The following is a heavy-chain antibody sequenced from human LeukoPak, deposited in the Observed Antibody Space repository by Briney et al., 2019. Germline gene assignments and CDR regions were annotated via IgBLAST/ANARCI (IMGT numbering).Heavy chain of an antibody. CDR3: ASLGTGDRVY. CDR2: INHSGST. Sequence: SETLSLTCAVYGGSFSGHYWSWIRQPPGKGLDWIGEINHSGSTNDNPSLKSRVTISVDTSKNQCSLKLSSVTAADTAVYYCASLGTGDRVYWGQGTLVTVSS. V-gene: IGHV4-34*01. D-gene: IGHD7-27*01. CDR1: GGSFSGHY. J-gene: IGHJ4*02.